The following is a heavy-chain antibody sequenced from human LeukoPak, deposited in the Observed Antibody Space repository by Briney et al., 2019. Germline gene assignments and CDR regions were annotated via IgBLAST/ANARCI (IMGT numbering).Heavy chain of an antibody. Sequence: PGGSLRLSCAASGFSFSSYAMHWVRQAPGTGLEWVAVISYDGSNRYYADSVKGRFTISRDNSKNTLYLQMNSLRAEDTAVYYCAREPPGMVATGEYDYWGQGTLVTVSS. CDR1: GFSFSSYA. D-gene: IGHD5-12*01. CDR2: ISYDGSNR. J-gene: IGHJ4*02. CDR3: AREPPGMVATGEYDY. V-gene: IGHV3-30*04.